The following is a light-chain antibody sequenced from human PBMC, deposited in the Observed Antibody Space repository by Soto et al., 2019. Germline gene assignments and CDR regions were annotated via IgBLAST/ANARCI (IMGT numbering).Light chain of an antibody. V-gene: IGKV4-1*01. J-gene: IGKJ3*01. CDR1: QTVLYSSNNKNY. CDR2: WAS. CDR3: QQYYTTPFT. Sequence: DIVMTQSPDSLAVSLGERATINCKSSQTVLYSSNNKNYLAWYQQKPGQPPKLLIYWASTRASGVPDRFSGSGSGTDFTLTISSLQSEDVAVYYCQQYYTTPFTFGPGTKLDI.